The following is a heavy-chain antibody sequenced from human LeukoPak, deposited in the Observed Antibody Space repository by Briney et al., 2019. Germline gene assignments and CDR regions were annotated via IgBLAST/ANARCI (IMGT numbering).Heavy chain of an antibody. Sequence: PGGSLRLSCAASGFTFSSAWLSWVRQAPGQGLEWVSLISTSGGRTYYADSVKGRFTISRDNSKNTLYLQMNSLRAEDTAVYYCARVSSGWPFDFWGQGTLVTVSS. V-gene: IGHV3-23*01. CDR2: ISTSGGRT. J-gene: IGHJ4*02. CDR1: GFTFSSAW. CDR3: ARVSSGWPFDF. D-gene: IGHD6-19*01.